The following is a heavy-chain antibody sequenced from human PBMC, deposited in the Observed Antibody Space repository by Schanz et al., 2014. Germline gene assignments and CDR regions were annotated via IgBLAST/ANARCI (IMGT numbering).Heavy chain of an antibody. CDR2: IYHSGRT. J-gene: IGHJ6*02. V-gene: IGHV4-4*02. Sequence: QVQLQESGPGLVKPSQTLSLTCTVSGGSISSSNWWSWVRQPPGKGLEWIGEIYHSGRTNYNPSLKSRVTISVDKSNNEFSLKLSSVTAADTAVYYCARLVGPSFYYGMDVWGQGTTVTVSS. CDR1: GGSISSSNW. D-gene: IGHD2-15*01. CDR3: ARLVGPSFYYGMDV.